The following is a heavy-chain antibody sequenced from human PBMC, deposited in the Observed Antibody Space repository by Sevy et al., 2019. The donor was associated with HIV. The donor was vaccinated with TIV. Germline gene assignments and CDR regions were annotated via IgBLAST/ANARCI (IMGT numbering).Heavy chain of an antibody. CDR1: GFTFSSYW. CDR3: ARDSPIAVAATDY. V-gene: IGHV3-7*03. CDR2: IKQDGSEK. J-gene: IGHJ4*02. Sequence: GSLRLSCAASGFTFSSYWMSWVRQAPGKGLEWVANIKQDGSEKYYVDSVKGRFTISRDNAKNSLYLQMNSLRAEDTAVYYCARDSPIAVAATDYWGQGTLVTVSS. D-gene: IGHD6-19*01.